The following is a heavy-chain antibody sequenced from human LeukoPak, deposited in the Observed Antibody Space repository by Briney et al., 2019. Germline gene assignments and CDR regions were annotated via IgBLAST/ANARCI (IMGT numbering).Heavy chain of an antibody. V-gene: IGHV1-69*04. Sequence: SVKVSCKASGGTFSSYAISWVRQAPGQGLEWMGRIIPILGIANYAQKFQGRVTITADKSTSTAYMELSSLRSEDTAVYYCARLGSSGPGDTFDYWGQGTLVTVSS. CDR3: ARLGSSGPGDTFDY. CDR2: IIPILGIA. D-gene: IGHD6-19*01. CDR1: GGTFSSYA. J-gene: IGHJ4*02.